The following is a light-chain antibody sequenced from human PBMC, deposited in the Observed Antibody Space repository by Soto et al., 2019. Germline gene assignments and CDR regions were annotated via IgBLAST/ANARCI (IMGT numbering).Light chain of an antibody. J-gene: IGLJ3*02. Sequence: QSVLTQPPSVSAAPGQKVTISCTGTSSDIGAYNHVSWYQQYPGKAPTLVIYEVTNRPSGVSSRFSGSKSGNTASLTISGLQAEDEGDYYCSSYTTSGTWVFGGGTKVTVL. CDR1: SSDIGAYNH. CDR3: SSYTTSGTWV. V-gene: IGLV2-14*01. CDR2: EVT.